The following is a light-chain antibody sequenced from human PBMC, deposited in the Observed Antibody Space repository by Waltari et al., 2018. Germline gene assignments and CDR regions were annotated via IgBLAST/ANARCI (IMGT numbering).Light chain of an antibody. J-gene: IGLJ3*02. CDR1: TEAVSSGNT. Sequence: QTVVTQEPSLTVSPGGTVTLTCVSSTEAVSSGNTPTGLQQKPGQAPSILIYSASNRHSWTPARFSGSLLEGKAALTLSGVKPDDEADYYCLLSSGGAWVFGGGTKLTVL. CDR2: SAS. CDR3: LLSSGGAWV. V-gene: IGLV7-43*01.